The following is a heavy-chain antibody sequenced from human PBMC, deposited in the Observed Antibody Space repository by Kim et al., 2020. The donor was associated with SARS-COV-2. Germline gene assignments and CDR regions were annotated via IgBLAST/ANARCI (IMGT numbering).Heavy chain of an antibody. Sequence: ESLKISCNGSGYSFINYWIGWVRQMPGKGLEWMAIIYPDDSDTTYSPSLQGHVTISADKSISTAYLQWSSLKASDTAMYYCARLRGGAAHDAFDVWGQGTMVSVSS. D-gene: IGHD3-16*01. CDR1: GYSFINYW. V-gene: IGHV5-51*01. CDR2: IYPDDSDT. J-gene: IGHJ3*01. CDR3: ARLRGGAAHDAFDV.